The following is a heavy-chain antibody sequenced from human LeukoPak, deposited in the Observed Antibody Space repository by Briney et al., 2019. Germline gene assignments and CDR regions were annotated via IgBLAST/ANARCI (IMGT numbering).Heavy chain of an antibody. CDR3: ARAAVVREFDY. CDR1: GYTFTSYG. D-gene: IGHD4-23*01. V-gene: IGHV1-18*01. J-gene: IGHJ4*02. CDR2: ISAYNGNT. Sequence: ASVKVSCKTSGYTFTSYGISWVRQAPGQRLEWMGWISAYNGNTNYAQKFQGRVTMTRDTSISTAYMELSRLRSDDTAVYYCARAAVVREFDYWGQGTLVTVSS.